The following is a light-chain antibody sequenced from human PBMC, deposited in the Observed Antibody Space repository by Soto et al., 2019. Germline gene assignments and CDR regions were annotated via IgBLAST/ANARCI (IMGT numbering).Light chain of an antibody. CDR3: SSYTSSSTEV. J-gene: IGLJ1*01. Sequence: QSALTQPASVSGSPGQSIAISCTGTSSDVGAYIYVSWYQHHPGKAPKLILYDVSARPSGVSDRFSGSKSGNTASLTISGLQPEDEAYYYCSSYTSSSTEVFGTGTKLTVL. V-gene: IGLV2-14*03. CDR2: DVS. CDR1: SSDVGAYIY.